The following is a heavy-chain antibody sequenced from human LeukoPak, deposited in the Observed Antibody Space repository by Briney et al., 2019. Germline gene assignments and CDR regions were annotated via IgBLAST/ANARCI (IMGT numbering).Heavy chain of an antibody. D-gene: IGHD2-15*01. CDR2: ISAYNGNT. CDR1: GYTFTSYG. CDR3: ARVYCSGGSCYGRFDY. Sequence: ASVKVSCKASGYTFTSYGISWVRQAPGQGLEWMGWISAYNGNTNYAQKLQGRVTITADKSTSTAYMELSSLRSEDTAVYYCARVYCSGGSCYGRFDYWGQGTLVTVSS. V-gene: IGHV1-18*01. J-gene: IGHJ4*02.